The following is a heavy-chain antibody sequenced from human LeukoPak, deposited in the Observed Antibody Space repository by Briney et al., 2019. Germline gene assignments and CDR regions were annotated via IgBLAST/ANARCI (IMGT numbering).Heavy chain of an antibody. CDR1: GFTFSSYA. CDR2: VSGSGSST. CDR3: AKDPHSSGWYFTAFDY. Sequence: GGSLRLSCAASGFTFSSYAMSWVRQAPRKGLEWVSVVSGSGSSTDYADSVKGRFTISRDNAKNTLYLQMNSLRAEDTAVYYCAKDPHSSGWYFTAFDYWGQGTLVTVSS. J-gene: IGHJ4*02. D-gene: IGHD6-19*01. V-gene: IGHV3-23*01.